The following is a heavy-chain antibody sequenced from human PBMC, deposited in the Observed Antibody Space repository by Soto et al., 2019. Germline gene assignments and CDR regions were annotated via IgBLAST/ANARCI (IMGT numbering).Heavy chain of an antibody. V-gene: IGHV3-74*01. CDR1: GFSFSSYW. D-gene: IGHD3-10*01. Sequence: EVQLVESGGGLVQPGGSLRLSCAASGFSFSSYWMHWVRQAPGKGLVWVSRTNSDGSSTRYSDSVKGQFTISRDNGKNTLYLQITSLRAEDRAVDYCARGSVWFDYYGMDVWGQGTTVTVSS. CDR3: ARGSVWFDYYGMDV. J-gene: IGHJ6*02. CDR2: TNSDGSST.